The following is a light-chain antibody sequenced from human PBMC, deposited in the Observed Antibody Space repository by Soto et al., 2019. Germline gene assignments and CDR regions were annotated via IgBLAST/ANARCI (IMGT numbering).Light chain of an antibody. CDR3: AAWDDSLGYV. V-gene: IGLV2-14*02. CDR2: EVS. CDR1: SSDVGSYDL. Sequence: QSVLTQPASVSGSPGQSITISCTGTSSDVGSYDLVSWYQQHPDKAPKLLLFEVSKRPSGVSIRFSGSKSGTSASLAISGLRSQDEAFYYCAAWDDSLGYVFGTGTKLTVL. J-gene: IGLJ1*01.